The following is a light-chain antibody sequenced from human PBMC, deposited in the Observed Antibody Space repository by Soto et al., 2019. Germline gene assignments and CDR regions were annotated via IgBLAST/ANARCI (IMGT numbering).Light chain of an antibody. CDR2: DVS. CDR3: CSYAGTTHV. Sequence: QSALTQPPSGSGSPGQSVTISCTGTSSDIGGYNYVSWYQQLPGKAPKLMIYDVSKRPSGVPDRFSGSNSGNTASLTISGLQAEDEADYYCCSYAGTTHVFGTGTKLIVL. J-gene: IGLJ1*01. CDR1: SSDIGGYNY. V-gene: IGLV2-11*01.